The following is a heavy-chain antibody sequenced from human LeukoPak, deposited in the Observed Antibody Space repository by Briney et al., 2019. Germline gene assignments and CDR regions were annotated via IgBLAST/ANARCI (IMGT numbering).Heavy chain of an antibody. CDR2: INHSGST. V-gene: IGHV4-34*01. CDR3: AREKIAVVVAATVHFDY. CDR1: GGSFSGYY. J-gene: IGHJ4*02. Sequence: SETLSLTCAVYGGSFSGYYWSWIRQPPGKGLEWIGEINHSGSTNYNPSLKSRVTISVDTSKNQFSLKLSSVTAADTAVYYCAREKIAVVVAATVHFDYWGQGTLVTVPS. D-gene: IGHD2-15*01.